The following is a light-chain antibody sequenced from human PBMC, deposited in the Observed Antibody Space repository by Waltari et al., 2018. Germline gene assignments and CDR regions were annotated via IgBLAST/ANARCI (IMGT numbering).Light chain of an antibody. V-gene: IGKV4-1*01. CDR3: QQYYSTLLFT. Sequence: DIVMTQSPDSLAVSLGERATINCKSSQSVLYSSNNKNYLAWYQQKPGQPPKLLIYWASTRGSGVPDRFSGSGSGTDFTLTISSLQAEDVAVYYCQQYYSTLLFTFGPGTKVDIK. CDR1: QSVLYSSNNKNY. J-gene: IGKJ3*01. CDR2: WAS.